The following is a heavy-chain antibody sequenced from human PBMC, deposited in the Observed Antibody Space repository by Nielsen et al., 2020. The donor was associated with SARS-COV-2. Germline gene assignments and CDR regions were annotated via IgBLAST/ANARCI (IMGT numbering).Heavy chain of an antibody. D-gene: IGHD6-19*01. J-gene: IGHJ6*02. Sequence: GGSLRLSCAASGLTFNTYAMSWVRQAPGKGLDWVSTIGGIDSSNTYYPDSVKGRFTISRDNSKNTLYLQMNSLRAEDTAVYYCAKVGYSSGWYKVGDYYYYGMDVWGQGTTVTVSS. CDR3: AKVGYSSGWYKVGDYYYYGMDV. CDR2: IGGIDSSNT. CDR1: GLTFNTYA. V-gene: IGHV3-23*01.